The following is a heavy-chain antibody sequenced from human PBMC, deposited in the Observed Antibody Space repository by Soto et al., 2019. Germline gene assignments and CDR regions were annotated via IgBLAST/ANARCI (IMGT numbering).Heavy chain of an antibody. D-gene: IGHD4-17*01. V-gene: IGHV3-11*01. J-gene: IGHJ4*02. CDR1: GFIFSDYY. Sequence: QVLLVESGGGLVKPGGSLRLSCATSGFIFSDYYMHWIRQAPGKGLEWISYISGNGRIIQYADSAKGRFTISRDNAQNSLYIQMNILRAEDTALYFCARDFDADSRTDFDSWGQGTLVTVSS. CDR2: ISGNGRII. CDR3: ARDFDADSRTDFDS.